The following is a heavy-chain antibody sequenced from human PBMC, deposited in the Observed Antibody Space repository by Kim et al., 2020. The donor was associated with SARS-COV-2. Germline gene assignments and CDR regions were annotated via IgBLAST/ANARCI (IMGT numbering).Heavy chain of an antibody. V-gene: IGHV3-23*01. Sequence: GGSLRLFCAASGFTFSSYAMSWVRQAPGKGLEWVSAISGSGGSTYYADSVKGRFTISRDNSKNTLYLQMNSLRAEDTAVYYCAKAAIGWGATRHFDYWGQGTLVTVSS. CDR1: GFTFSSYA. J-gene: IGHJ4*02. CDR3: AKAAIGWGATRHFDY. CDR2: ISGSGGST. D-gene: IGHD5-12*01.